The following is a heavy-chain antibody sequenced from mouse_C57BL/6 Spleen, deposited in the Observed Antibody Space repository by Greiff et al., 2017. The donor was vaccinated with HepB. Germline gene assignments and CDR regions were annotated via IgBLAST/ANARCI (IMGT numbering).Heavy chain of an antibody. Sequence: VQLQQSGAELVRPGTSVKVSCKASGYAFTNYLIEWVKQRPGQGLEWIGVINPGSGGTNYNEKFKGKATLTADKSSSTAYMQLSSLTSEDSAVYFCARDDGYYGSYAMDYWGQGTSVTVSS. CDR1: GYAFTNYL. V-gene: IGHV1-54*01. J-gene: IGHJ4*01. CDR3: ARDDGYYGSYAMDY. D-gene: IGHD2-3*01. CDR2: INPGSGGT.